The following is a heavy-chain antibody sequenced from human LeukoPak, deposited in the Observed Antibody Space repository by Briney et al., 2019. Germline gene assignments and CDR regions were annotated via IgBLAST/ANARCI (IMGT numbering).Heavy chain of an antibody. J-gene: IGHJ3*02. D-gene: IGHD3/OR15-3a*01. CDR3: VRGSFGPDI. V-gene: IGHV3-74*01. CDR2: VNNGGGDT. Sequence: GGSLRLSCAASGFAFSGHWMHWVRQAPGKGLVWVSRVNNGGGDTIYADSVKGRFSISRDNAKNTLYLQMNSLRDEDTAVYYCVRGSFGPDIWGQGTMVTVSS. CDR1: GFAFSGHW.